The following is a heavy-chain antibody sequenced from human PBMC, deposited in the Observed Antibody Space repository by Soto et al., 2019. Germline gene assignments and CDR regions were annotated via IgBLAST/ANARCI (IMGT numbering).Heavy chain of an antibody. CDR1: GFTFSSYA. D-gene: IGHD6-13*01. V-gene: IGHV3-23*01. Sequence: PGGSLRLSCAASGFTFSSYAMSWVRQAPGKGLEWVSAISGSGGSTYYADSVKGRFTISRDNSKNTLYLQMNSLRAENTAVYYCAKDSSSSYIQFNYFDYWGQGTLVTVSS. CDR3: AKDSSSSYIQFNYFDY. J-gene: IGHJ4*02. CDR2: ISGSGGST.